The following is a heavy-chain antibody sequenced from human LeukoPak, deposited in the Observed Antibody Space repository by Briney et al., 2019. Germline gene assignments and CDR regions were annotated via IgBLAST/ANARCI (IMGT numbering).Heavy chain of an antibody. D-gene: IGHD3-10*02. Sequence: SETLSLTCTVSGGSISSYYWSWIRQPPGKGLEWIGRIYTSWSTNYNPSLRSRVPMSVDTSQNQFSLKLSALTAADTAVYYCDRGVLWSGYYYYGMDVWGQGTTVTVSS. J-gene: IGHJ6*02. CDR3: DRGVLWSGYYYYGMDV. CDR1: GGSISSYY. V-gene: IGHV4-4*07. CDR2: IYTSWST.